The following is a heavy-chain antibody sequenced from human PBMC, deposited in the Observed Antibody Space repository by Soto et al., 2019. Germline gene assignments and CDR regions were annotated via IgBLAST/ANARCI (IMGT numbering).Heavy chain of an antibody. CDR1: GFTFNSYA. J-gene: IGHJ4*02. Sequence: PGGSLRLSCAASGFTFNSYAMAWVRQAPGKGLDWVSAITGSGDTTDYADSVKGRFIISRDNAKNSLYLQMNSLRAEDTAVYYCARATGADKEDYWGQGTLVTVS. CDR3: ARATGADKEDY. D-gene: IGHD3-10*01. V-gene: IGHV3-23*01. CDR2: ITGSGDTT.